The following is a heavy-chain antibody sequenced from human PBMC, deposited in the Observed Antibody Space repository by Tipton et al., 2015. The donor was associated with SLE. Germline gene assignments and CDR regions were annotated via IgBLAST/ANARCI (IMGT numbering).Heavy chain of an antibody. J-gene: IGHJ6*02. Sequence: QSGPEVKKPGASVKVSCKASGYTFTGYYIHWVRQAPGQGLEWMGWINPNSGGTNYAQKFQGRVTMTGDTSTSTAYMELRSLRSDDTAVYYCARDLRFLEWLLYRFDYYYYGMDVWGQGTTVTVSS. CDR2: INPNSGGT. V-gene: IGHV1-2*02. CDR3: ARDLRFLEWLLYRFDYYYYGMDV. CDR1: GYTFTGYY. D-gene: IGHD3-3*01.